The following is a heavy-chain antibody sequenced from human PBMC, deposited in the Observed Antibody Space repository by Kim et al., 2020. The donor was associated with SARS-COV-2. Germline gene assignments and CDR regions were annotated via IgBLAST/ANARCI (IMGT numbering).Heavy chain of an antibody. CDR3: ARDFIVGATRAPDAFDI. Sequence: VKGRFTISRDNSKNTLYLQMNSLRAEDTAVYYCARDFIVGATRAPDAFDIWGQGTMVTVSS. V-gene: IGHV3-53*01. J-gene: IGHJ3*02. D-gene: IGHD1-26*01.